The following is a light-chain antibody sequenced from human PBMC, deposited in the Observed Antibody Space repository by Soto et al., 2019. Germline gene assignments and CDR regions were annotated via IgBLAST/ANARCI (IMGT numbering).Light chain of an antibody. CDR2: DAS. CDR1: QSISSW. V-gene: IGKV1-5*01. CDR3: QQYNSYATT. Sequence: DIQMTQSPSTLSASVGDRVTITCRASQSISSWLAWYQQKPGKAPKLLIYDASSLESGVPSRFSGSGSGTEFTLTISSLQPDDFATYYCQQYNSYATTFGQGTKVDI. J-gene: IGKJ1*01.